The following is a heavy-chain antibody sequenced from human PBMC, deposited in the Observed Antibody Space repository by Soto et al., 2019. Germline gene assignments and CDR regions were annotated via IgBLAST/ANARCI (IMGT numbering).Heavy chain of an antibody. CDR3: ARVVYYDNSAFGL. D-gene: IGHD3-22*01. Sequence: SIDWGGRGTGKGLEWVSSISGSSSYIYYADSVKGRFTISRDNAKNSLYLQMNSLRAEDTAVYYCARVVYYDNSAFGLCGQGTLVTLSS. CDR1: S. V-gene: IGHV3-21*01. J-gene: IGHJ3*01. CDR2: ISGSSSYI.